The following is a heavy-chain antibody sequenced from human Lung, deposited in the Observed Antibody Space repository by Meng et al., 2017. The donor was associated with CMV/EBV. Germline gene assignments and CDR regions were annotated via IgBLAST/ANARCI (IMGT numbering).Heavy chain of an antibody. D-gene: IGHD2-2*01. CDR1: GFTFSTYR. CDR3: ARVLGYCSSTSCASDY. V-gene: IGHV3-21*01. J-gene: IGHJ4*02. Sequence: GGSLRLXXAASGFTFSTYRMNWVRQAPGKGLEWVSSISSSSSYIYYADSVKGRFTISRDNAKNSLYLQMNGLRAEDTAVYYCARVLGYCSSTSCASDYWGQGTXVTVSS. CDR2: ISSSSSYI.